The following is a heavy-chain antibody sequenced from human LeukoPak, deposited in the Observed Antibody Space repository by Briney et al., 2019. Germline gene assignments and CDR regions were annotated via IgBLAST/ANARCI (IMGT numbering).Heavy chain of an antibody. CDR3: ASLYSGSYDTGSFDYFNY. CDR1: GESFSSYY. Sequence: PSETLSLTCAVYGESFSSYYWSWIRQPPGKGLEWIGEINHSGNTNYNPSLKSRVTISVDTSKNQFSLKLSSVTAADTAVYYCASLYSGSYDTGSFDYFNYWGQGTLVTVSS. V-gene: IGHV4-34*01. J-gene: IGHJ4*02. D-gene: IGHD1-26*01. CDR2: INHSGNT.